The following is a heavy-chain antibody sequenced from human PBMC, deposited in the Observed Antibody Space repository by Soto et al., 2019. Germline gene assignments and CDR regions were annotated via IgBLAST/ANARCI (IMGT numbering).Heavy chain of an antibody. CDR3: ATDSPSYTTSPSYFDS. D-gene: IGHD2-2*02. CDR1: GFDFNKYA. Sequence: GGSLRLSCAACGFDFNKYAMTWVRQAPGKGLQWVSSITSNGDSTYYADSVKGRFTTSRDNSKNTLYLQMHSLRADDTAVFYCATDSPSYTTSPSYFDSWGQGTLVTVSS. V-gene: IGHV3-23*01. CDR2: ITSNGDST. J-gene: IGHJ4*02.